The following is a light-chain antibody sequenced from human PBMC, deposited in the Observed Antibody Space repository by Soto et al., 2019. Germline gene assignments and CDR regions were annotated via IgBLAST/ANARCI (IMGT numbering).Light chain of an antibody. Sequence: QSALTQPASVSGSPGPSITISCTGSSSDFVNYNLVSWYQHHPGKAPKLMIYEGSKRPSGVSNRFSGAKSDNTASLIISGLQAEDDADYYFCSYAGINTFDVFATGTKVTVL. V-gene: IGLV2-23*01. CDR1: SSDFVNYNL. J-gene: IGLJ1*01. CDR2: EGS. CDR3: CSYAGINTFDV.